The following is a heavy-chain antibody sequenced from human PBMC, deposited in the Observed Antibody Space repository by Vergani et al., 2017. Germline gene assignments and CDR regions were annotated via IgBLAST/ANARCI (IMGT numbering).Heavy chain of an antibody. CDR3: AKGGPVGIAAAGLPVGDY. CDR2: IRSKAYGGTT. V-gene: IGHV3-49*03. D-gene: IGHD6-13*01. CDR1: GFTFGDYA. J-gene: IGHJ4*02. Sequence: EVQLVESGGGLVQPGRSLRLSCTASGFTFGDYAMSWFRQAPGKGLEWVGFIRSKAYGGTTEYAASVKGRFTISRDDSKSIAYLQMNSLKTEDTAVYYCAKGGPVGIAAAGLPVGDYWGQGTLVTVSS.